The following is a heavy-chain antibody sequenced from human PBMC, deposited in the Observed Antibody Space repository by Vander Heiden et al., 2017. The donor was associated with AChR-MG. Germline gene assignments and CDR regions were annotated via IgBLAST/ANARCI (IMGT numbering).Heavy chain of an antibody. V-gene: IGHV3-49*04. CDR3: TRADTVVGAAYYFDF. D-gene: IGHD1-26*01. J-gene: IGHJ4*02. Sequence: VQLVVSGGGLEQPGRSLRLSCRASGFNFDDYGMNWVRQAPGKGLEWVSSIRKKACGGTREYAASVKDRFIISRDNSESIAYLQMNSLKTEDTAVYYCTRADTVVGAAYYFDFWDQGTLVTVSS. CDR1: GFNFDDYG. CDR2: IRKKACGGTR.